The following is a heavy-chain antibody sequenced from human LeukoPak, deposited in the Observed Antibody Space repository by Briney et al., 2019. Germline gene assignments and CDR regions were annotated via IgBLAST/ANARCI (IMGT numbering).Heavy chain of an antibody. Sequence: GGSLRLSCAASGFTFSSYAMSWVRQAPGKGLKRVSVISGNGCSTYYADSVKGRFTNSRDNSKHPLYLQVNSLRAEDTAVYYCAKGPMVRGVIPGTDYWGQGTLVTVSS. V-gene: IGHV3-23*01. CDR2: ISGNGCST. CDR1: GFTFSSYA. CDR3: AKGPMVRGVIPGTDY. D-gene: IGHD3-10*01. J-gene: IGHJ4*02.